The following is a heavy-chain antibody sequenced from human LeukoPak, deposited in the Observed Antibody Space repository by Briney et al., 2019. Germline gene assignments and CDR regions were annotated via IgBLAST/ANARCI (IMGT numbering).Heavy chain of an antibody. V-gene: IGHV3-30*18. D-gene: IGHD6-13*01. CDR2: ITYDGSNK. CDR3: AKDTEIAAAGSP. J-gene: IGHJ5*02. Sequence: PGRSLRLSCAASGFTFSSYGMHWVRQAPGKGLEWVAVITYDGSNKYYADSVKGRFTISRDNSKNTLYLQMNSLRAEDTAVYYCAKDTEIAAAGSPWGQGTLVTVSS. CDR1: GFTFSSYG.